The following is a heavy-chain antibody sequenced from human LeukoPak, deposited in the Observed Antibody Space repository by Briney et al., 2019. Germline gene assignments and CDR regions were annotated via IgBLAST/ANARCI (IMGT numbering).Heavy chain of an antibody. D-gene: IGHD3-22*01. J-gene: IGHJ4*02. V-gene: IGHV1-46*01. Sequence: ASVKVSCKASGYTFTSYYMHWVRQAPGQGLEWMGIINPGGGSTSYAQKFQGRVTMTRDTSTSTVYMELSSLRSEDTAVYYCAREVVVDFYLDYGGQGTLVTVSS. CDR2: INPGGGST. CDR3: AREVVVDFYLDY. CDR1: GYTFTSYY.